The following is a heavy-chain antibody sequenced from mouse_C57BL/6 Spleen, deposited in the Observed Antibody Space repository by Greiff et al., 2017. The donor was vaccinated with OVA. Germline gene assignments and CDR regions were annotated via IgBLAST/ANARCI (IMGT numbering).Heavy chain of an antibody. J-gene: IGHJ1*03. V-gene: IGHV5-9*01. CDR3: ARQVLPYWYFDV. CDR2: ISGGGGKT. CDR1: GFTFSSYT. D-gene: IGHD1-1*01. Sequence: EVQRVESGGGLVKPGGSLKLSCAASGFTFSSYTMSWVRQTPEKRLEWVATISGGGGKTYYPESVKGRFTISRDNAKNTLYLQMSSLRSEDTALYYCARQVLPYWYFDVWGTGTTVTVSS.